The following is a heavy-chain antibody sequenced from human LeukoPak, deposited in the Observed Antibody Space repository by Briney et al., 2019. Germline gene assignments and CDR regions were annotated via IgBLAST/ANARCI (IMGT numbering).Heavy chain of an antibody. CDR2: ITDSGGGT. V-gene: IGHV3-23*01. J-gene: IGHJ4*02. D-gene: IGHD2-15*01. Sequence: GGSLRLSCAASGFTFSSYAMSWVRQAPGKGLEWVSAITDSGGGTYYAGAVMGRFTISRDNSKSTLYLQMHSLRAEDTAVYYCARAALTDYWGQGTLVTVSS. CDR3: ARAALTDY. CDR1: GFTFSSYA.